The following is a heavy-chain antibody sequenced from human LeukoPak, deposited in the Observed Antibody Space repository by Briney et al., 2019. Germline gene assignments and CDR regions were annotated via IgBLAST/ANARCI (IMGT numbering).Heavy chain of an antibody. J-gene: IGHJ4*02. CDR2: IKQDGSET. V-gene: IGHV3-7*01. CDR1: GFTFSSYW. D-gene: IGHD6-19*01. Sequence: GGSLRLSCAASGFTFSSYWMNWVRQAPGKGLEWVAKIKQDGSETYYVDSVKGRFSISRDNAKNSLYLQMNSLRAEDTAMYYCASPSYCGGWYYLDYWGQGTLVTVSS. CDR3: ASPSYCGGWYYLDY.